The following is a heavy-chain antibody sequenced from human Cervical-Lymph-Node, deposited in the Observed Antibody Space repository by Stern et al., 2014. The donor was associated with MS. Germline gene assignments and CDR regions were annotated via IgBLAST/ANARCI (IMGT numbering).Heavy chain of an antibody. CDR1: GGSISRGDYY. Sequence: QLQLQESGPGLEKPSQTLSVPCTVSGGSISRGDYYWRWISQPPGNGLEWIRYIYDSGSTYYNLSLKSRVTMAVDTSKNKFSLNLSSVAAADMSLYYCARGGEYYDSSGYSLLDDWGQGTLVTVSS. CDR2: IYDSGST. V-gene: IGHV4-30-4*01. J-gene: IGHJ4*02. CDR3: ARGGEYYDSSGYSLLDD. D-gene: IGHD3-22*01.